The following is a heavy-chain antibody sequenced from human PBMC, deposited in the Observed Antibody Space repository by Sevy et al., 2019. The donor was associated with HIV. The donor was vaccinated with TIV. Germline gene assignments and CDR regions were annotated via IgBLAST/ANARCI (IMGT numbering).Heavy chain of an antibody. D-gene: IGHD3-10*01. CDR1: GGSISSGGYS. CDR2: IYHSGST. CDR3: ASARGHYGSGSYGFFDY. V-gene: IGHV4-30-2*01. J-gene: IGHJ4*02. Sequence: SETLSLTCAVSGGSISSGGYSWSWIRQPPGKGLEWIGYIYHSGSTYYNPSLKSRVTITVDRSKTQFSLKLSSVTAADTAAYYCASARGHYGSGSYGFFDYWGQGTLVTVSS.